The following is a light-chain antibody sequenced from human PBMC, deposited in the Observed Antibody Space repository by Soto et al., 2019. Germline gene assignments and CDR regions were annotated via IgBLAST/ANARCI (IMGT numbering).Light chain of an antibody. CDR2: EVR. J-gene: IGLJ2*01. CDR3: SSYTSKSSLI. CDR1: MRDVGAYNL. Sequence: QSALTQPASVSGSPGQSITISCAGTMRDVGAYNLVSWYQQHPGRAPQLIIYEVRNRPSGISFRFSGSKSGNTASLTISGLQAEDEDDYYCSSYTSKSSLIFGGGTKVTAL. V-gene: IGLV2-14*01.